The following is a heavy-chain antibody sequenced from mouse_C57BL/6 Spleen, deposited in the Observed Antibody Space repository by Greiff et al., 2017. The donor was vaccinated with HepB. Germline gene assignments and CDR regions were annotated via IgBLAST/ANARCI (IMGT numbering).Heavy chain of an antibody. CDR2: IDPSDSYT. V-gene: IGHV1-69*01. J-gene: IGHJ2*01. CDR1: GYTFTSYW. D-gene: IGHD2-4*01. CDR3: ARGLRHDY. Sequence: QVQLQQPGAELVMPGASVKLSCKASGYTFTSYWMHWVKQRPGQGLEWIGEIDPSDSYTNYNQKFKGKSTLTVDKSSSTAYMQLSSLTSEDSAVYYCARGLRHDYWGQGTTLTVSS.